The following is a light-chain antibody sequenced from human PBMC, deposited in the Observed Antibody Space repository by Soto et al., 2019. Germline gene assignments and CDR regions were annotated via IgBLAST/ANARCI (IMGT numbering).Light chain of an antibody. J-gene: IGKJ1*01. CDR2: GAS. V-gene: IGKV3-20*01. CDR3: QDYGSPPRWT. Sequence: EMVLTQSPDTLSLSPGERATLSCRASQSVSSNCLAWYQQKPGQAPRLLIYGASSRATGIPDRFSGSGSGTDFTLTISRVEPEDIVVYYCQDYGSPPRWTFGQGTKVDIK. CDR1: QSVSSNC.